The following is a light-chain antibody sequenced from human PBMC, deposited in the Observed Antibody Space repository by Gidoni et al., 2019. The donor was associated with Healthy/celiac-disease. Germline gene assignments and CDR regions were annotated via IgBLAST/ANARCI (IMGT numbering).Light chain of an antibody. CDR3: QQYGSSPVT. V-gene: IGKV3D-20*01. J-gene: IGKJ2*01. CDR2: DAS. CDR1: QSVSSSY. Sequence: IVLTQSPATLSLSPVERATLSCWSSQSVSSSYVACYQQKPGLAPRLLIYDASSRATGIPDRFSGSGSGTDFTITISRLEPEDFAVYYCQQYGSSPVTFGQGTKLEIK.